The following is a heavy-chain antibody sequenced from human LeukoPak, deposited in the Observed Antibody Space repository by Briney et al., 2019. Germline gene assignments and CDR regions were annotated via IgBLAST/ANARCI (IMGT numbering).Heavy chain of an antibody. J-gene: IGHJ5*02. CDR2: IRYDGSNK. CDR1: GFTFSSYG. CDR3: AALLWFGESWFDP. Sequence: GGSLRLSCAASGFTFSSYGMHWVRQAPGKGLEWVAFIRYDGSNKYYADSVKGRFTISRDNSKNTLYLQMNSLRAEDTAVYYCAALLWFGESWFDPWGQGTLVTVSS. D-gene: IGHD3-10*01. V-gene: IGHV3-30*02.